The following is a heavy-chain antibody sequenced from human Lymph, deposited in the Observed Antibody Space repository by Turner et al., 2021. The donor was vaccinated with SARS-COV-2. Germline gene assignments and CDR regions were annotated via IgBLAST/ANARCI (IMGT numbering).Heavy chain of an antibody. CDR1: GFTFSSYS. CDR3: ARGPPDFPYYFDY. D-gene: IGHD2-21*02. V-gene: IGHV3-21*01. J-gene: IGHJ4*02. Sequence: EVQLVVSGGGLVKTVGSLILSCPASGFTFSSYSMNWVRQAPGKGLEWVSSITFTSSYIYYADSVKGRFTISRDNAKNSLYLQMNSLRAEDTAVYYCARGPPDFPYYFDYWGQGTLVTVSS. CDR2: ITFTSSYI.